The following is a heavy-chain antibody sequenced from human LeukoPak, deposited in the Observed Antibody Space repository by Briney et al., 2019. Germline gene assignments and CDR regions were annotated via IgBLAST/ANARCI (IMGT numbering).Heavy chain of an antibody. D-gene: IGHD6-19*01. CDR2: INSNSDNI. V-gene: IGHV3-9*01. CDR1: GFTFDDYA. J-gene: IGHJ4*02. Sequence: GGSLRLSCAASGFTFDDYAMHWVRQAPGKGLEWVSGINSNSDNIGYADSVKGRFTISRDNAKNSLCLQMNSLRAEDTALYYCAKDYGSGWYTPFDYWGQGTLVTVSS. CDR3: AKDYGSGWYTPFDY.